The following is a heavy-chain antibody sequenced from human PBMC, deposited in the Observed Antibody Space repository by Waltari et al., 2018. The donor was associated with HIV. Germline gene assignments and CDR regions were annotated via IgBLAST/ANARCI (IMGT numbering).Heavy chain of an antibody. D-gene: IGHD5-18*01. V-gene: IGHV1-46*01. CDR3: ARLSNSYTKRGFDY. CDR1: GYTFTTYY. CDR2: INPSGGST. Sequence: QVQLVQSGAEVKKPGASVKVSCKASGYTFTTYYMHWVRQAPGQGLEWMGIINPSGGSTSYEQKFQGRLSMTRDTSTSTLYMEVSSLRSEDTAVYYCARLSNSYTKRGFDYWGQGTLVSVSS. J-gene: IGHJ4*02.